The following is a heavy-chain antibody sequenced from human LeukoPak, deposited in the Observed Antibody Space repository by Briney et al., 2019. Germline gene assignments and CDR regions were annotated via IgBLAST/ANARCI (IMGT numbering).Heavy chain of an antibody. D-gene: IGHD5-12*01. V-gene: IGHV3-20*04. Sequence: GGSLRLSCAASGFTFDDYGMIWVRQAPGKGLEWVSGINWNGGNTGYADSVKGRFTISRDNAKNSLYLQMNSLRAEDTALYYCARAYSGYENYYYYYYMDVWGKGTTVTVSS. CDR2: INWNGGNT. CDR3: ARAYSGYENYYYYYYMDV. J-gene: IGHJ6*03. CDR1: GFTFDDYG.